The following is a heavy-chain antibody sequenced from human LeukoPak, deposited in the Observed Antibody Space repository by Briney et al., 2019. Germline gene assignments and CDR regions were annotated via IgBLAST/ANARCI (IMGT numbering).Heavy chain of an antibody. Sequence: GGSLRLSCAASGFTFSDYYMSWIRQAPGKGLEWVSYISSSGSTIYYADSVKGLFTISRDNAKNSLYLQMNSLRAEDTAVYYCARSGVLNYYYYYYMDVWGKGTTVTVSS. D-gene: IGHD3-10*01. J-gene: IGHJ6*03. CDR1: GFTFSDYY. V-gene: IGHV3-11*04. CDR3: ARSGVLNYYYYYYMDV. CDR2: ISSSGSTI.